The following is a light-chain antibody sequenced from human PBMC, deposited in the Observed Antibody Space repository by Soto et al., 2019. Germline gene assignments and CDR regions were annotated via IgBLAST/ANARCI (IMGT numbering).Light chain of an antibody. V-gene: IGLV2-8*01. CDR2: VVS. CDR3: SSYAGSNNLL. J-gene: IGLJ2*01. CDR1: SSDVGGYKY. Sequence: QSALTQPPSASGSPGQSVTISCTGTSSDVGGYKYVSWYQQHPGKAPKLMIYVVSERPSGVPDRFSGSKSGNTASLTVSGLQAEDEADYYCSSYAGSNNLLFGGGTKLTVL.